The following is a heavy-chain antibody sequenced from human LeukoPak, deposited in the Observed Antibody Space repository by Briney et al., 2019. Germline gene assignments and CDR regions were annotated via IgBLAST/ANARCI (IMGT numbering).Heavy chain of an antibody. CDR1: GGSISSGSYY. CDR3: ASPRSGSYQPSDY. V-gene: IGHV4-39*01. D-gene: IGHD1-26*01. Sequence: SETLSLTCTVSGGSISSGSYYWGWIRQPPGKGLEWIGSIYYSGRTYYNPSLKSRVTISVDTSKNQFSLKLSSVTAADTAVYYCASPRSGSYQPSDYWGQGTLVSVSS. CDR2: IYYSGRT. J-gene: IGHJ4*02.